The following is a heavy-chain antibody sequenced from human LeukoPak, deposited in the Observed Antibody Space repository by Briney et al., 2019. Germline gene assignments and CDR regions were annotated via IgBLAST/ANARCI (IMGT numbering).Heavy chain of an antibody. CDR3: AKRILGATRGFDY. Sequence: GGSLRLSCAASGLTFSSYAMSWVRQSPGKGLEWVSGISDTGVTTYYADSVKGRFTISRDNSKSTLYLQMNSLRAEDTAVYYCAKRILGATRGFDYWGQGTLVTVSS. CDR1: GLTFSSYA. J-gene: IGHJ4*02. V-gene: IGHV3-23*01. D-gene: IGHD1-26*01. CDR2: ISDTGVTT.